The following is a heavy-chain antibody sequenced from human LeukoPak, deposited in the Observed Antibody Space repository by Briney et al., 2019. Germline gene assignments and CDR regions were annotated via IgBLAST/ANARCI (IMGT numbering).Heavy chain of an antibody. J-gene: IGHJ4*02. Sequence: ASVKVSCKASGFDFRDYLIHWVRQAPGEGLEWMGSINPDTEDSKIAQQFQGRVTMTRDTSITTVYMDLSGLTSDGTALYYCTRGRFSSGWNLLGYWGQGSLVIVPS. D-gene: IGHD6-19*01. V-gene: IGHV1-2*02. CDR1: GFDFRDYL. CDR2: INPDTEDS. CDR3: TRGRFSSGWNLLGY.